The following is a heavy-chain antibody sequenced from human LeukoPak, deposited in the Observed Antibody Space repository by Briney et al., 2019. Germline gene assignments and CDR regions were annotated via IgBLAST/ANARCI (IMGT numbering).Heavy chain of an antibody. J-gene: IGHJ4*02. Sequence: PGGSLRLSCAASGFTFSGFSMSWVRQAPGKGLEWVANINPAGSDKYFVDSAKGRFTISRDNAKNSLYLQMNSLRAEDTALYYCARPRGCSSTCSNFDYWGQGTLVTVSS. D-gene: IGHD2-15*01. CDR3: ARPRGCSSTCSNFDY. CDR1: GFTFSGFS. V-gene: IGHV3-7*01. CDR2: INPAGSDK.